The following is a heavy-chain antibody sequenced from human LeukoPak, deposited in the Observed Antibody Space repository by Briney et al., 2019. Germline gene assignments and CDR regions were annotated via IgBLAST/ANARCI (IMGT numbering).Heavy chain of an antibody. CDR1: GFAFNAYN. CDR2: ISSRGNYI. V-gene: IGHV3-21*06. Sequence: GGSLRLSCVASGFAFNAYNMHWIRQAPGKGLEWVSSISSRGNYIDYADSVKGRFTISRDNANSSLFLHLSSLRGEDTAVYYCARGFTTSFNWFDPWGQGTLVIVSS. J-gene: IGHJ5*02. D-gene: IGHD1-14*01. CDR3: ARGFTTSFNWFDP.